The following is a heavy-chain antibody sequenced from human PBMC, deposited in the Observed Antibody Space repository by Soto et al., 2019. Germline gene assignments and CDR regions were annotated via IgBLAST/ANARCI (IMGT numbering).Heavy chain of an antibody. CDR2: INHSGST. J-gene: IGHJ3*02. Sequence: SETLSLTCAVYGGSFSGYYRSWIRQPPGKGLEWIGEINHSGSTNYNPSLKNRVAISVDTSKNQFSLKLSSVTAADTDVYYCASSDLRITMTSARDDAFDIWGQGTMVTVSS. CDR1: GGSFSGYY. D-gene: IGHD3-22*01. CDR3: ASSDLRITMTSARDDAFDI. V-gene: IGHV4-34*01.